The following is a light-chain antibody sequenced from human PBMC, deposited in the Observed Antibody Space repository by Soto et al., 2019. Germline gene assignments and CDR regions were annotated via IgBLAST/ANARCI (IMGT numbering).Light chain of an antibody. Sequence: QSVLTQPRSVSGSPGQSVTISCTGTSSDVGGYNYVSWYQQHPGKAPKLTIYDVGKRPSGVPDRFSGSKSDNTASLTISGLQAEDEADYYCCSYAGSYTRVFGTGTKSPP. J-gene: IGLJ1*01. CDR1: SSDVGGYNY. V-gene: IGLV2-11*01. CDR2: DVG. CDR3: CSYAGSYTRV.